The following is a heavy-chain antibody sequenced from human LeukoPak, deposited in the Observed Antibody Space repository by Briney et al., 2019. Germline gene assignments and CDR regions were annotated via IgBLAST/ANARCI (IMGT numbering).Heavy chain of an antibody. CDR1: GYSFTSYW. J-gene: IGHJ3*02. D-gene: IGHD6-13*01. CDR3: ARQIAAVDDAFDI. Sequence: GESLKISCKGSGYSFTSYWIGWVRQMPGKGLEWMGIIYPGDSDTRYSPSFQGQVTISADKSISTAYLQWSSLQASDTAMYYCARQIAAVDDAFDIWGQGTMVTVSS. V-gene: IGHV5-51*01. CDR2: IYPGDSDT.